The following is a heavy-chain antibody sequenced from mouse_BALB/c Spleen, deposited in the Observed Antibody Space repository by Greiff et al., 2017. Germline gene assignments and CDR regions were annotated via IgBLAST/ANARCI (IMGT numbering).Heavy chain of an antibody. J-gene: IGHJ4*01. CDR2: ISSGGST. CDR3: AREDGYYNAMDY. V-gene: IGHV5-6-5*01. D-gene: IGHD2-3*01. Sequence: EVKVVESGGGLVKPGGSLKLSCAASGFTFSSYAMSWVRQTPEKRLEWVASISSGGSTYYPDSVKGRFTISRDNARNILYLQMSSLRSEDTAMYYCAREDGYYNAMDYWGQGTSVTVSS. CDR1: GFTFSSYA.